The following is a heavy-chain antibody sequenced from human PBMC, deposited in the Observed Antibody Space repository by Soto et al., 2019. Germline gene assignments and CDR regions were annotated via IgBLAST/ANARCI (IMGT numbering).Heavy chain of an antibody. D-gene: IGHD3-3*01. CDR2: MNPNSGNT. CDR1: GYTFTSYD. CDR3: AVLDFWSSYYYYMDV. Sequence: ASVKVSCKASGYTFTSYDINWVRQATGQGLEWMGWMNPNSGNTGYAQKFQGRVTMTRNTSISTAYMELSSLRSEDTAVYYCAVLDFWSSYYYYMDVWGKGTTVTVSS. J-gene: IGHJ6*03. V-gene: IGHV1-8*01.